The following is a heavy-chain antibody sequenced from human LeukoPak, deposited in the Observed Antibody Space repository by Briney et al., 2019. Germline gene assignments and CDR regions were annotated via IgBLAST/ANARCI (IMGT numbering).Heavy chain of an antibody. D-gene: IGHD1-26*01. V-gene: IGHV3-7*01. J-gene: IGHJ6*03. CDR2: MKQDGREK. Sequence: GGSLRLSCVASGFTFTNYWMTWVRQAPGKGLEWVANMKQDGREKYYVDSVKGRFTISRDNAKNSLYLQMNSLRDEDTAVYYCARDPYSGSYGDYYYYYMDVWGEGTTVTVSS. CDR1: GFTFTNYW. CDR3: ARDPYSGSYGDYYYYYMDV.